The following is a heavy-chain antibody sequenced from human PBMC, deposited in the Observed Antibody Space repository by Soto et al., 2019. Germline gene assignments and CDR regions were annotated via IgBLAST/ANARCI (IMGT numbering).Heavy chain of an antibody. V-gene: IGHV3-53*01. Sequence: GGSLRLSCALSGFSVSSNYLSWVRQAPGKGLEWVSVHYSGGSTYYADSVQGRFTISGDKSNNTLYLQMRRVRAEDTAVYFCARHRHPRGTVGATSPLDPWGQGTQVTVSS. CDR2: HYSGGST. D-gene: IGHD1-26*01. J-gene: IGHJ5*02. CDR1: GFSVSSNY. CDR3: ARHRHPRGTVGATSPLDP.